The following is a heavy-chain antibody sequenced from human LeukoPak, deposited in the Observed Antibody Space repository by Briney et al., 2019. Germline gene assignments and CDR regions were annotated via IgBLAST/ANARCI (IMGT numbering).Heavy chain of an antibody. J-gene: IGHJ4*02. CDR3: ARRRDFIAY. Sequence: GGSLRLSCAASGFTLSDYYMSWFRLAPGEGLELVSYNSSSGSTIYYAHSVKGRFAISRDNAKNSLYPQMNSLRAEDMAVYSCARRRDFIAYWGQGTLVTVSS. CDR2: NSSSGSTI. V-gene: IGHV3-11*01. CDR1: GFTLSDYY. D-gene: IGHD3/OR15-3a*01.